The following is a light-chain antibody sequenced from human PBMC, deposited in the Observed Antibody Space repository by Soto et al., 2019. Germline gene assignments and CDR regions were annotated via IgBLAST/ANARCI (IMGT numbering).Light chain of an antibody. V-gene: IGKV3-20*01. Sequence: EIVLAQSPGTLSLSPGARATLSCRASQSVSSSYLAWYQQRPGQAPRLLIYGASSRATGLPDRFSGSGSGRDFALTICRLEPEDFAVYCCQQYGSSPPWTFGQGTKVEIK. J-gene: IGKJ1*01. CDR2: GAS. CDR1: QSVSSSY. CDR3: QQYGSSPPWT.